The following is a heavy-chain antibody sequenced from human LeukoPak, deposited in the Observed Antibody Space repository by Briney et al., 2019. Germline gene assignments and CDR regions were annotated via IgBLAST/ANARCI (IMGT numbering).Heavy chain of an antibody. CDR3: ASGSRILDY. D-gene: IGHD1-26*01. J-gene: IGHJ4*02. CDR1: GFTFRSYD. V-gene: IGHV3-53*01. Sequence: GGSLRLSCAAAGFTFRSYDMSWVRQAPGKGLEWVSVIYSGGNTYYADSVKGRFTISRDNSKNTVYLQMNSLRAEDTAVYYCASGSRILDYWGQGTLVTVSS. CDR2: IYSGGNT.